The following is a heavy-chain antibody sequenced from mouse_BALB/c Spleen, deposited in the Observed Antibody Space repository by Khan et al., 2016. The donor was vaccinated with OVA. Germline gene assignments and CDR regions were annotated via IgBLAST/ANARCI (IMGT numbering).Heavy chain of an antibody. CDR3: ARISSYGYSDV. CDR1: GYTFTNYG. Sequence: QIQLVQSGPELKKPGETVKISCKASGYTFTNYGMNWVKQAPGKGLKWMGWINTYTGEPTYADDFKGRFVFSLETSASTAYLQISNLKNEDMTTYFCARISSYGYSDVWGAGTMVTVSS. CDR2: INTYTGEP. D-gene: IGHD6-2*01. V-gene: IGHV9-1*02. J-gene: IGHJ1*01.